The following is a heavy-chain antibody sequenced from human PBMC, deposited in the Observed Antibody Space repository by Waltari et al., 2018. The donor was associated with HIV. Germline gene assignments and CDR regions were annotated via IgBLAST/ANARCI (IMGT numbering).Heavy chain of an antibody. V-gene: IGHV3-48*03. CDR1: GFTFSSYE. CDR3: ARSSVHWYFDL. Sequence: EVHLVESGGGLVQPGGSLRLSCAASGFTFSSYEMKWVRQAPGKGLQWVSYISISGISIFYADSVKGRFTISRDNAKNSLFLQMNSLRVEDMAVYYCARSSVHWYFDLWGRGTLVTVSS. CDR2: ISISGISI. D-gene: IGHD3-22*01. J-gene: IGHJ2*01.